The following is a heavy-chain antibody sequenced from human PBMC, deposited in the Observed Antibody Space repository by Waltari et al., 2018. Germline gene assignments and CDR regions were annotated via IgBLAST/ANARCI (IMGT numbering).Heavy chain of an antibody. CDR3: ASAYTVTGSTPDGMDV. Sequence: EVQLVESGGGLIQPGGSLRLSCAASGFTVSSNYMSCVRQAPGKGLEWVSVIYSGGSTYYADSVKGRFTISRDNSKNTLYLQMNSLRAEDTAVYYCASAYTVTGSTPDGMDVWGQGTTVTVSS. J-gene: IGHJ6*02. D-gene: IGHD2-2*01. CDR1: GFTVSSNY. V-gene: IGHV3-53*01. CDR2: IYSGGST.